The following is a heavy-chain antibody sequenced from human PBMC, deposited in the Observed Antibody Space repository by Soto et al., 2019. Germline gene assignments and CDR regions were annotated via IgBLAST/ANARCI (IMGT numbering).Heavy chain of an antibody. CDR2: NSGIGGST. Sequence: GGSLSLSCAASGFTFSSYAMSWVRQAPGKGLEWVSANSGIGGSTYYADSVKGRFTISRDNSKNTLYLQLNSLRAEDTAVYYCAKGVRKYYDSSGYYSSAEYFQHWGQGTLVTVSS. CDR3: AKGVRKYYDSSGYYSSAEYFQH. V-gene: IGHV3-23*01. CDR1: GFTFSSYA. D-gene: IGHD3-22*01. J-gene: IGHJ1*01.